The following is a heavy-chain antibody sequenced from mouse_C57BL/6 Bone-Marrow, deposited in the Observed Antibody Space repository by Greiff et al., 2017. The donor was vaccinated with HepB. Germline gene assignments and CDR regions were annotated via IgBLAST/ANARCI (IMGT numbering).Heavy chain of an antibody. Sequence: VQLKQSGPVLVKPGASVKMSCKASGYTFTDYYMNWVKQSHGKSLEWIGVINPYNGGTSYNQKFKGKATLTVDKSSSTAYMELNSLTSEDSAVYYCARRMDYGYAMDYWGQGTSVTVSS. V-gene: IGHV1-19*01. J-gene: IGHJ4*01. D-gene: IGHD1-1*01. CDR2: INPYNGGT. CDR3: ARRMDYGYAMDY. CDR1: GYTFTDYY.